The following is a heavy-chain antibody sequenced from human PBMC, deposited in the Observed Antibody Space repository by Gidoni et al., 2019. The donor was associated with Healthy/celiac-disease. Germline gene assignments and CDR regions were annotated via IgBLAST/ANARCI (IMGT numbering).Heavy chain of an antibody. CDR1: GFTFSSYA. V-gene: IGHV3-23*01. CDR3: AKGGVMLWFGELTFDY. CDR2: ISGSGGST. D-gene: IGHD3-10*01. Sequence: EVQLLESGGGLVQPGGSLRLPGEASGFTFSSYAMSWVRQAPGKGLEWGSAISGSGGSTYYADSVKGRFTISRDNSKNTLYLQMNSLRAEDTAVYYCAKGGVMLWFGELTFDYWGQGTLVTVSS. J-gene: IGHJ4*02.